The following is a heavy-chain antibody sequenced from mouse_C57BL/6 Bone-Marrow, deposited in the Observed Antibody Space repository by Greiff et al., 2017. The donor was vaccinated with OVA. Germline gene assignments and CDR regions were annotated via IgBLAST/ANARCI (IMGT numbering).Heavy chain of an antibody. CDR2: IYPGSGST. CDR3: VWGGAMDY. CDR1: GYTFTSYW. J-gene: IGHJ4*01. Sequence: QVQLQQPGAELVKPGASVKMSCKASGYTFTSYWITWVKQRPGQGLEWIGDIYPGSGSTNYNEKFKGKATFTADTSSNTAYMQLSSLTTEDSAIYYCVWGGAMDYWGQGTSVTVSS. V-gene: IGHV1-55*01.